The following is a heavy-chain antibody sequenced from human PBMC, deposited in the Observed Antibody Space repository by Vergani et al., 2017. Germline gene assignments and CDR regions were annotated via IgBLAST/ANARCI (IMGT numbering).Heavy chain of an antibody. CDR3: ASEERYDFWSGYYPYRAQSGCFDY. J-gene: IGHJ4*02. D-gene: IGHD3-3*01. CDR1: GGTFSSYT. CDR2: IIPILGIA. V-gene: IGHV1-69*02. Sequence: QVQLVQSGAEVKKPGSSVKVSCKASGGTFSSYTISWVRQAPGQGLEWMGRIIPILGIANYAQKFQGRVTITADKSTSTAYMELSSLRSEDTAVYYCASEERYDFWSGYYPYRAQSGCFDYWGQGTLVTVSS.